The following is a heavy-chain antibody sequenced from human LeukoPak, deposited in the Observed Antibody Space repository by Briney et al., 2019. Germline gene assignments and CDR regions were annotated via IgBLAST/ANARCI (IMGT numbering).Heavy chain of an antibody. V-gene: IGHV3-48*03. J-gene: IGHJ4*02. CDR2: ISSSGDTI. Sequence: PGGSVRLPCAASGFTLSSYQMNWARQAPGKGLEWVSYISSSGDTIYYADSVKGRFTISRYNAKNSLHLQMNSLRAEDTAVYYCATFSDYWGQGTLVTVSS. CDR3: ATFSDY. CDR1: GFTLSSYQ.